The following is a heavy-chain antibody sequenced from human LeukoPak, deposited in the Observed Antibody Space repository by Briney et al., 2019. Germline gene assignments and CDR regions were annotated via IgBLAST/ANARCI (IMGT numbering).Heavy chain of an antibody. V-gene: IGHV1-2*02. Sequence: ASVKVSCKASGYTFIGYYIHWVRQAPGQGLEWMGWVNPSSGDTNYAQQFQGRLTLTRDTSISTAYMQLSRLTSDDTAVYYCARDGVTYGYPEYWGQGTLVTVSS. D-gene: IGHD5-18*01. CDR3: ARDGVTYGYPEY. CDR2: VNPSSGDT. CDR1: GYTFIGYY. J-gene: IGHJ4*02.